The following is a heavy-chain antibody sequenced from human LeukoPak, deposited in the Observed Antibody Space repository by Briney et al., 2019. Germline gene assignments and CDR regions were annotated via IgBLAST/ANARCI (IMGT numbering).Heavy chain of an antibody. CDR1: GFTFSSYG. CDR2: IRYDGSNK. CDR3: AKVLYGDYYFDY. D-gene: IGHD4-17*01. Sequence: GSLRLSCAASGFTFSSYGMHWVRQAPGKGLEWVAFIRYDGSNKYYADSVKGRFTISRDNSKNTLYLQMNSLRAEDTAVYYCAKVLYGDYYFDYWGQGTLVTVSS. J-gene: IGHJ4*02. V-gene: IGHV3-30*02.